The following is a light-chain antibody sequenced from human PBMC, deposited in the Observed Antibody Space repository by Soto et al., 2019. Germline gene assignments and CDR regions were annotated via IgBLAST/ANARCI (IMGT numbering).Light chain of an antibody. V-gene: IGLV1-51*02. J-gene: IGLJ1*01. CDR3: GTWDSSLTTFV. Sequence: QSVLTQPPSVSAAPVQKVTISCSGSSSDIGRNYVSWYKHLPRTAPKLLIYENYKRPSGIPDRFSGSKSGTSATLGITGLQTGDEADYYCGTWDSSLTTFVFGTGTKLTVL. CDR1: SSDIGRNY. CDR2: ENY.